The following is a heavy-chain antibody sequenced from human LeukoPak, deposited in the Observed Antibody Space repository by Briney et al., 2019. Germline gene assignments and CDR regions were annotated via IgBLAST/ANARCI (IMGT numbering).Heavy chain of an antibody. V-gene: IGHV3-30*04. Sequence: GGSLRLSCAASGFTFSSYAMRWVRQAPSKGLEWVAVISYDGSNKYYADSVKGRFTISRDNSKSTLYLQMNSLRAEDTAVYYCARVDYDFWSGYLAFDIWGQGTMVTVSS. CDR1: GFTFSSYA. CDR3: ARVDYDFWSGYLAFDI. CDR2: ISYDGSNK. D-gene: IGHD3-3*01. J-gene: IGHJ3*02.